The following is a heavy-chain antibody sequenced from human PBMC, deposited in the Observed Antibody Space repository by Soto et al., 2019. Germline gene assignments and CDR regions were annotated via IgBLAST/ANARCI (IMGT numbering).Heavy chain of an antibody. Sequence: GGSLRLCCAASGFTFSGYSMNWVRQAPGKGLEWVSYISSSSSTIYYTDSVKGRFTISRDNANNSLYLQMSSLRDDDTAVYYCARSRADGPYAFDYWGQGTLVTVSS. CDR1: GFTFSGYS. V-gene: IGHV3-48*02. J-gene: IGHJ4*02. CDR3: ARSRADGPYAFDY. D-gene: IGHD6-19*01. CDR2: ISSSSSTI.